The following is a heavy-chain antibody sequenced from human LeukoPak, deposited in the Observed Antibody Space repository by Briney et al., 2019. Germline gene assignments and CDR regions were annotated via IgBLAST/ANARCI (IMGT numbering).Heavy chain of an antibody. D-gene: IGHD6-19*01. CDR2: IYYSGST. J-gene: IGHJ4*02. CDR3: ARGSDKIAVAGIDY. Sequence: PSETLSLTRTVSGGSISSYYWGWIRQPPGKGLEWIGSIYYSGSTYYNPSLKSRVTISVDTSKNQFSLKLSSVTAADTAVYYCARGSDKIAVAGIDYWGQGTLVTVSS. CDR1: GGSISSYY. V-gene: IGHV4-39*01.